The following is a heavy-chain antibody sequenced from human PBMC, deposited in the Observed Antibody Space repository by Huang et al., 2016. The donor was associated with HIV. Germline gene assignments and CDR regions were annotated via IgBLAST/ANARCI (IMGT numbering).Heavy chain of an antibody. CDR3: ARVPSDLYSDY. CDR2: DSGNSGFT. Sequence: QVQLVQSGPEVKKPGASVKVSCKASGYTFSIYVISWVRQAPGQGTEWRGGDSGNSGFTETPQKFQGRVPMTTDTSTSAAYMDLRGLTADDTAVYYCARVPSDLYSDYWGQGTLVTVSS. J-gene: IGHJ4*02. CDR1: GYTFSIYV. D-gene: IGHD2-21*01. V-gene: IGHV1-18*01.